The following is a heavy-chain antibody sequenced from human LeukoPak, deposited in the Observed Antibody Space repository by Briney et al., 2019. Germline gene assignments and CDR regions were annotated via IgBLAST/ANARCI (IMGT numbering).Heavy chain of an antibody. Sequence: ASVKVSCKASGYTFTGYYMHWVRRAPGQGLEWMGWINPNSGGTNYAQKFQGRVTMTRDTSISTAYMELSRLRSDDTAVYYCASLSVPATAIGPFDYWGQGTLVTVSS. CDR1: GYTFTGYY. J-gene: IGHJ4*02. V-gene: IGHV1-2*02. CDR3: ASLSVPATAIGPFDY. CDR2: INPNSGGT. D-gene: IGHD2-2*01.